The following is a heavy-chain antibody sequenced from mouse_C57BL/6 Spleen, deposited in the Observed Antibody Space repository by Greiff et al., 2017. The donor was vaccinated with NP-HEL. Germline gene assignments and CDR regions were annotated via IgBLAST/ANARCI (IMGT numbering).Heavy chain of an antibody. J-gene: IGHJ4*01. CDR1: GYTFTGYW. CDR2: LLPGSGST. V-gene: IGHV1-9*01. CDR3: ARWNYDGRYDAMDY. D-gene: IGHD2-4*01. Sequence: QVQLQQSGAELMKPGASVKLSCKATGYTFTGYWIEWVKQRPGHGLEWIGELLPGSGSTNYNEKFKGKATFPADKSSNTAYMQLSSLTTDDSAIYYYARWNYDGRYDAMDYWGQGTSVTVSS.